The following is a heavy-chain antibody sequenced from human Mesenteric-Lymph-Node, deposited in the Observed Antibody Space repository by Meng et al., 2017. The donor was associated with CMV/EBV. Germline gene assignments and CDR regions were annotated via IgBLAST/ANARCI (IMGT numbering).Heavy chain of an antibody. J-gene: IGHJ5*02. D-gene: IGHD2-2*01. CDR2: ISGSGGST. CDR1: GFTFSSYA. Sequence: GESLKISCAASGFTFSSYAMSWVRQAPGKGLEWVSAISGSGGSTYYADSVKGRFTISRDNSKNTLYLQMNSLRAEDTAVYYCAKEEGYCSSTSCPPRWFDPWGQGTLVTVSS. V-gene: IGHV3-23*01. CDR3: AKEEGYCSSTSCPPRWFDP.